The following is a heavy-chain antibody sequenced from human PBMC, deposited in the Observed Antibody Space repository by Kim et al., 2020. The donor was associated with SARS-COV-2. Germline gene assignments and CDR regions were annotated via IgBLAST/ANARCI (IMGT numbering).Heavy chain of an antibody. V-gene: IGHV3-30*18. CDR3: AKERVYVRSGGMDV. J-gene: IGHJ6*02. CDR2: ISYDGSNK. Sequence: GGSLRLSCAASGFTFSSYGMHWVRQAPGKGLEWVAVISYDGSNKYYADSVKGRFTISRDNSKNTLYLQMNSLRAEDTAVYYCAKERVYVRSGGMDVWGQGTTVTVSS. CDR1: GFTFSSYG. D-gene: IGHD6-13*01.